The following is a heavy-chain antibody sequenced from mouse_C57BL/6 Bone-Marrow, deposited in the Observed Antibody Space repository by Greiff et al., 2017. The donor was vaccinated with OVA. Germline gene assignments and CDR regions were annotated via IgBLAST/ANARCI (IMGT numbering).Heavy chain of an antibody. D-gene: IGHD4-1*01. CDR3: AIKGTGTGGVYLDY. V-gene: IGHV1-74*01. CDR2: IHPSDSDT. CDR1: GYTFTSYW. J-gene: IGHJ2*01. Sequence: QVQLQQSGAELVKPGASVKVSCKASGYTFTSYWMHWVKQRPGQGLEWIGRIHPSDSDTNYNQKFKGKATLTVDQSSSTAYMQLSSLTSEDAAVYYCAIKGTGTGGVYLDYWGQGTTLTVSS.